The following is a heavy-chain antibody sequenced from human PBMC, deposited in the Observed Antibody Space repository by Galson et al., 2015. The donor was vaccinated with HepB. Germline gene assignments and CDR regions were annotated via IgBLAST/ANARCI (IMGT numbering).Heavy chain of an antibody. CDR3: ARDPYYYDSSDAFDI. CDR1: RFTVSSNY. V-gene: IGHV3-66*02. Sequence: SLRLSCAASRFTVSSNYMSWVRQAPGKGLEWVSVIYSGGSTYYADSVKGRFTISRDNSKNTLYLQMNSLRAEDTAVYYCARDPYYYDSSDAFDIWGQGTMVTVSS. J-gene: IGHJ3*02. D-gene: IGHD3-22*01. CDR2: IYSGGST.